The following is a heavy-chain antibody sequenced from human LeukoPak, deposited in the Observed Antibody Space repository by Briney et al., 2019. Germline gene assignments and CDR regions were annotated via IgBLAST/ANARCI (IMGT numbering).Heavy chain of an antibody. CDR1: GFTFTTYA. CDR2: IRDSGAST. Sequence: GGSLRLSCAASGFTFTTYAMSWVRQAPGKGLEWVAAIRDSGASTYYADSVKDRFTISRDNSRSTLYLQINNPRAEDTAVYYCAKFPRNFVAYFYYYMDVWGKGTTVIVS. J-gene: IGHJ6*03. V-gene: IGHV3-23*01. D-gene: IGHD1-14*01. CDR3: AKFPRNFVAYFYYYMDV.